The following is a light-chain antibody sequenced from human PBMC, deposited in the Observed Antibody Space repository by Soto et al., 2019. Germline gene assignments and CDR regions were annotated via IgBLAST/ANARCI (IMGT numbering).Light chain of an antibody. J-gene: IGLJ2*01. Sequence: QSALTQPASVSGSPGQSITISCTGTSSDVGGYNHVSWYQHSPGQAPKLILFAVSARTSGVSHRFSGSKSGNTASLTISGLQADDEADYYCCSYTSLSTVVFGGGTKLTVL. V-gene: IGLV2-14*01. CDR2: AVS. CDR3: CSYTSLSTVV. CDR1: SSDVGGYNH.